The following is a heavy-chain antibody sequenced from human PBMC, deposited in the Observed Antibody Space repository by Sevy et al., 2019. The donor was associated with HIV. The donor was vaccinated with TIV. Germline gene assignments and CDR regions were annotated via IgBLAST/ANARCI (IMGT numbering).Heavy chain of an antibody. V-gene: IGHV4-31*03. J-gene: IGHJ6*02. CDR3: ARAAYYYDSSGSHKTGRAPVEGYYYYGMDV. CDR1: GGSISSGGYY. D-gene: IGHD3-22*01. Sequence: SETLSLTCTVSGGSISSGGYYWSWIRQHPGKGLEWIGYIYYSGSTYYNPSLKSRVTISVDTSKNQFSLKLSCVTAADTXVHYCARAAYYYDSSGSHKTGRAPVEGYYYYGMDVWGQRTTVTVSS. CDR2: IYYSGST.